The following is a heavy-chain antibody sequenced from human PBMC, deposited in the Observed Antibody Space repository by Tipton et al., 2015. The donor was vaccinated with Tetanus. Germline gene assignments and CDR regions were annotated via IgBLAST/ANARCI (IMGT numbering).Heavy chain of an antibody. CDR2: INHSGST. CDR1: GGSFSGYY. J-gene: IGHJ4*02. D-gene: IGHD3-22*01. Sequence: TLSLTCAVYGGSFSGYYWSWIRQPPGKGLEWIGEINHSGSTNYNPSLKSRVTISVDTSKNQFSLKLSSVTAADTAVYYCATYSYDSGGYFPYWGQGTVVTVSS. V-gene: IGHV4-34*01. CDR3: ATYSYDSGGYFPY.